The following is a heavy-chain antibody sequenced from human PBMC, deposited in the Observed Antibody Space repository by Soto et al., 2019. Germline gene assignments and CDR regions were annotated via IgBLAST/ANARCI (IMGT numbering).Heavy chain of an antibody. D-gene: IGHD3-22*01. CDR2: INHSGGT. Sequence: SETLSLTCAVYGGSFSGFYWSWIRQPPGKGLEWIGEINHSGGTKYNPSIKSRVTMSVDTSKNQFSLKLTSVTAADTAVYYCARQGDSSGATFDYWGQGTLVTVSS. J-gene: IGHJ4*02. V-gene: IGHV4-34*01. CDR3: ARQGDSSGATFDY. CDR1: GGSFSGFY.